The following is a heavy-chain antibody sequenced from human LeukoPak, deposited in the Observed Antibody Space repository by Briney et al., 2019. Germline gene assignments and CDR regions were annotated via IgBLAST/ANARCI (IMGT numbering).Heavy chain of an antibody. J-gene: IGHJ4*02. CDR2: INPKSGGT. Sequence: GASVKVSCKASGYSFTGYYMHWVRQAPGQGLEWMGWINPKSGGTNYAQKFQGRVTMTRDTSISTAYMELSRLRSDDTAVYYCAADLTRDGYRYWGQGALVTVSS. CDR1: GYSFTGYY. V-gene: IGHV1-2*02. CDR3: AADLTRDGYRY. D-gene: IGHD5-24*01.